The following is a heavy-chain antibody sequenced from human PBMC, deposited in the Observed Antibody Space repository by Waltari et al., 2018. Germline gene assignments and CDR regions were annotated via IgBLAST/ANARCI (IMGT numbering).Heavy chain of an antibody. V-gene: IGHV4-38-2*01. J-gene: IGHJ4*02. CDR2: IYHDGTT. CDR1: GYAVNSGFY. D-gene: IGHD2-2*03. Sequence: QVQLQESGPGLVQSSETLSLTSDVSGYAVNSGFYWGWIRQAPGKGLEWVATIYHDGTTFYNPSLKSRLSVSMDTSKNQISLTLKSVTAADTALYYCSRQVLGYCTSAACRRLESWGQGTLVTVSS. CDR3: SRQVLGYCTSAACRRLES.